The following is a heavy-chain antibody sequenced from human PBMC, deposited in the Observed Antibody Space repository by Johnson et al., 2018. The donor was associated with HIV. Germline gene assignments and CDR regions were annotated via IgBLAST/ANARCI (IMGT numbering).Heavy chain of an antibody. J-gene: IGHJ3*02. Sequence: VQLVESGGGVVQPGRSLRLSCAASGFTVSNNYMSWVRQAPGKGLEWVSVIYSGGSTYYADSVKGRFTISRDNYKNTLYLQMNSLRAEDTAVYYCARDTVVTPPHDAFDIWGQGTMVTVSS. V-gene: IGHV3-66*01. CDR1: GFTVSNNY. D-gene: IGHD4-23*01. CDR3: ARDTVVTPPHDAFDI. CDR2: IYSGGST.